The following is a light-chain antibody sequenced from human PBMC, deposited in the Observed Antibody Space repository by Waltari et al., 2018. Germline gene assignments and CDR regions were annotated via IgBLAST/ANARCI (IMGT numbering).Light chain of an antibody. J-gene: IGLJ2*01. CDR3: AAWTDTSKIV. CDR2: EVS. V-gene: IGLV2-18*02. CDR1: TSALVAYRR. Sequence: SALTPPPSVSGSPGHSVTIPCPGTTSALVAYRRISWYQQSPGTAPKLLIFEVSNRPSGVPDRFSGSKSGNTASLTISDLQAEDESHYYCAAWTDTSKIVFGGGTRVTVL.